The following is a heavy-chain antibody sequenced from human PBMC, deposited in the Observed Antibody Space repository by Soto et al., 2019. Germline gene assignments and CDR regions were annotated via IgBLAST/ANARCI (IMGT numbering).Heavy chain of an antibody. V-gene: IGHV4-31*03. J-gene: IGHJ5*02. D-gene: IGHD3-3*01. Sequence: SETLSLTCTVSGGSISSGGYYWSWIRQHPGKGLEWIGYIYYSGSTYYNPSLKSRVTISVDTSKNQFSLKLSSVTAADTAVYYCARVMHDFNWFDPWGQGTLVTVSS. CDR2: IYYSGST. CDR1: GGSISSGGYY. CDR3: ARVMHDFNWFDP.